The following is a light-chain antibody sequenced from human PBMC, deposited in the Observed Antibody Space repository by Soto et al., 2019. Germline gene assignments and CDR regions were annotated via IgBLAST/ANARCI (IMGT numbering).Light chain of an antibody. CDR1: QSLLHSNGYTY. CDR2: LGS. J-gene: IGKJ1*01. Sequence: DIVMTQSPLSLPVTPGEPASISCRSSQSLLHSNGYTYLDWYLQKPGQSPQLLIYLGSNRASGVPDRFSGSGSGTDFTLKISRVEGEDVGVYYCMQALQTGTFGQGTNVEIK. CDR3: MQALQTGT. V-gene: IGKV2-28*01.